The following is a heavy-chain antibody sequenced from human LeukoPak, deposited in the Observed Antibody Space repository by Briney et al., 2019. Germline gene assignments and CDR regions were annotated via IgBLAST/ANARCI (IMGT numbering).Heavy chain of an antibody. D-gene: IGHD2-8*01. CDR2: ISAYNGNT. CDR3: ARVSPGRCTNGVCYDYYYYYMDV. V-gene: IGHV1-18*01. J-gene: IGHJ6*03. Sequence: ASVKVSCKASGYSFTTYGISWVRQAPGQGLEWMGWISAYNGNTNYAQKLQGRVTMTTDTSTSTADMQLRSLRSDDTAVYYCARVSPGRCTNGVCYDYYYYYMDVWGKGTTVTVSS. CDR1: GYSFTTYG.